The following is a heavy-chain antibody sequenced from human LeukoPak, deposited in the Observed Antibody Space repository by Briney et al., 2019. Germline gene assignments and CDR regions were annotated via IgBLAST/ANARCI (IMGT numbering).Heavy chain of an antibody. CDR3: AKQGGTLSTSTTLSY. CDR1: GFTFCRYG. CDR2: IRYDGSIK. D-gene: IGHD1-1*01. J-gene: IGHJ4*02. Sequence: GGSLRLSCVASGFTFCRYGMHWVRQAPGKGLEWVAFIRYDGSIKYYADSVKGRFTISRDTSKNTLYLQMSSLRTEDTAVYYCAKQGGTLSTSTTLSYWGQGTLVTVSS. V-gene: IGHV3-30*02.